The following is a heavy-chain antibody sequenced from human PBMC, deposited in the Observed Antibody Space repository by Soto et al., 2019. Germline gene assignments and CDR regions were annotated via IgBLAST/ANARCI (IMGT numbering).Heavy chain of an antibody. V-gene: IGHV3-30*18. CDR3: AKDRKTIFGVVPFSGGMDV. Sequence: GSLRLSCVASGFTFSGYGMHWVRQAPGKGLEWVAVISYEGSNKYYADSVKGRFTISRDNSINTMYLEMNSLRAEDTAVYYCAKDRKTIFGVVPFSGGMDVWGHGTTVTVSS. CDR1: GFTFSGYG. D-gene: IGHD3-3*01. CDR2: ISYEGSNK. J-gene: IGHJ6*02.